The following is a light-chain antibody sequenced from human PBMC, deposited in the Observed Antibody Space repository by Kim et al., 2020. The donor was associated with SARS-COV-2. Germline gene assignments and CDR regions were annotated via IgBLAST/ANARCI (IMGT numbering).Light chain of an antibody. V-gene: IGLV1-51*01. J-gene: IGLJ2*01. Sequence: QSVLTQPPSVSAAPGQKVTISCSGSSSNIANNYVSWYQQLPGTAPKLLIYDNSKRPSGIPDRFSGSKSGTSATLGITGLQTGDEVDYYCGTWDSSLSAVLFGGGTQLTVL. CDR1: SSNIANNY. CDR2: DNS. CDR3: GTWDSSLSAVL.